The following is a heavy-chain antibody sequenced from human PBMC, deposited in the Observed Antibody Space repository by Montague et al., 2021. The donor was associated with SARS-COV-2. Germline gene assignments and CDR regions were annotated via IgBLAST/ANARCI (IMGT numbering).Heavy chain of an antibody. CDR3: ATLSRRTAAGTRDYSGLDV. D-gene: IGHD6-13*01. CDR1: GDSISTSTW. V-gene: IGHV4-4*02. Sequence: SETLSLTCRVSGDSISTSTWWTWVRQTPGKGLEWIGEIFHSGTINYNPSPKSRASIPVDKSNNQFTLRLSSLIAADTAVYYCATLSRRTAAGTRDYSGLDVWGQGTTVVVSS. J-gene: IGHJ6*02. CDR2: IFHSGTI.